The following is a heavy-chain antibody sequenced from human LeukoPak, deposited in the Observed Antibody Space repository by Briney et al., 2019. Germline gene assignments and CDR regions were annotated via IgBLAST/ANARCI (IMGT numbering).Heavy chain of an antibody. CDR2: IIPIFGTA. D-gene: IGHD1-1*01. Sequence: SVKVSCKASGGTFSSYAISWVRQAPGQGLEWMGGIIPIFGTANYAQKFQDIVTITTDESTSTVYMELSSLRSEDTAVYYCARGETILNWFDPWGQGTLVTVSS. CDR1: GGTFSSYA. J-gene: IGHJ5*02. V-gene: IGHV1-69*05. CDR3: ARGETILNWFDP.